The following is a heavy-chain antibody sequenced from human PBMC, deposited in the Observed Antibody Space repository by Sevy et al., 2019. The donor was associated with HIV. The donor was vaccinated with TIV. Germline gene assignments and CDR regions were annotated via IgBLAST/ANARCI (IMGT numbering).Heavy chain of an antibody. Sequence: GGSLRLSCTASGFTPSTYGMHWVRQAPGKGLEWVAVIGYDGSNKYYADSVKGRFTISRDKSKNTVFLQMDSLRVEDTAVYYCARDPRMYGDYLLAYFDSWGQGTLVTVSS. V-gene: IGHV3-33*01. CDR2: IGYDGSNK. D-gene: IGHD2-8*01. CDR3: ARDPRMYGDYLLAYFDS. CDR1: GFTPSTYG. J-gene: IGHJ4*02.